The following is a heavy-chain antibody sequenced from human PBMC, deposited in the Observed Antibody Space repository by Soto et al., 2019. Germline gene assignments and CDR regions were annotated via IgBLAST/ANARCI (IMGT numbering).Heavy chain of an antibody. CDR3: ARVALNIIAVAGTLDY. D-gene: IGHD6-19*01. J-gene: IGHJ4*02. Sequence: PSETLSLTCTVSGDSISSSDYYWGWIRQPPGKGLVFIGNVYYIGSTYYNPSLESRVTMSVDTSKNQFSLKLSSVTAADTAVYYCARVALNIIAVAGTLDYWGQGTLVTVSS. CDR2: VYYIGST. CDR1: GDSISSSDYY. V-gene: IGHV4-39*07.